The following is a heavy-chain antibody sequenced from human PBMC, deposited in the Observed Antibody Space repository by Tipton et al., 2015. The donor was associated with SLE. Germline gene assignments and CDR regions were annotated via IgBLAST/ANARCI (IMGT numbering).Heavy chain of an antibody. Sequence: SLRLSCAASGFTVSSNYMSWVRQAPGKGLEWVSVIYSGGSTYYADSVKGRFTISRDNSKNTLYLQMNNLRAEDTAVYYCARGDCTGGSCYVALFDYWGQGALVTVSS. CDR2: IYSGGST. V-gene: IGHV3-53*01. CDR1: GFTVSSNY. CDR3: ARGDCTGGSCYVALFDY. D-gene: IGHD2-15*01. J-gene: IGHJ4*02.